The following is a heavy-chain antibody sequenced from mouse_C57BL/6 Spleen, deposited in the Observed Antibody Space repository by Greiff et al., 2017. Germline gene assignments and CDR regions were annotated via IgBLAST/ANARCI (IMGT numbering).Heavy chain of an antibody. V-gene: IGHV1-61*01. CDR3: AREGVLPRGAMDY. D-gene: IGHD1-1*01. CDR1: GYTFTSYW. Sequence: QVQLQQPGAELVRPGSSVKLSCKASGYTFTSYWMDWVKQRPGQGLEWIGNIYPSDSETHYNQTFKDKATLTVDKSSSTAYMQLSSLTSEDSAVYYCAREGVLPRGAMDYWGQGTSVTVSS. CDR2: IYPSDSET. J-gene: IGHJ4*01.